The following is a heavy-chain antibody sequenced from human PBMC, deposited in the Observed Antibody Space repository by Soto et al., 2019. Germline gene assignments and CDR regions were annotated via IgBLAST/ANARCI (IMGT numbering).Heavy chain of an antibody. CDR3: AIGGREYYDSSGYHYYGIDV. D-gene: IGHD3-22*01. CDR1: GYTFTSYD. V-gene: IGHV1-8*01. Sequence: ASVKVSCKASGYTFTSYDINWVRQATGQGLEWMGWMNPNSGNTGYAQKFQGRVTMTRNTSISTAYMELSSLRSEDTAVYYCAIGGREYYDSSGYHYYGIDVWGQGTTVTVSS. CDR2: MNPNSGNT. J-gene: IGHJ6*02.